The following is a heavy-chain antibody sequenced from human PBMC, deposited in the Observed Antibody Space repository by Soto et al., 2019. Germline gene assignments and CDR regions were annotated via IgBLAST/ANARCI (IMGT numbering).Heavy chain of an antibody. CDR1: GGTFSSDS. D-gene: IGHD2-15*01. CDR3: ARSGGLDRDFNY. J-gene: IGHJ4*02. CDR2: IIPMFDTP. Sequence: QVQLVQSGAEVKKPGSSVKVSCKASGGTFSSDSFSWVRQAPGQGLEWMGGIIPMFDTPIYAQKFQDRVTISAXXSTSTAYMQLRSLRSGDTAVYYCARSGGLDRDFNYWGQGSLVTVSS. V-gene: IGHV1-69*12.